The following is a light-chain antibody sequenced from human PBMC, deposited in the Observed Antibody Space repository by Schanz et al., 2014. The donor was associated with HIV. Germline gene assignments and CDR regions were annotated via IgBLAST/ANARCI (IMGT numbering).Light chain of an antibody. V-gene: IGKV4-1*01. CDR3: QQYYRTPWT. CDR1: QSVLYSSNDKNY. CDR2: WAS. J-gene: IGKJ1*01. Sequence: DIVMTQSPDSLAVSLGERATIHCKSSQSVLYSSNDKNYLAWYQQKPGQPPKLLIYWASIRESGVPDRFSGSGSGTDFTLTISSLQAEDVAVYYCQQYYRTPWTFGQGTKVEIK.